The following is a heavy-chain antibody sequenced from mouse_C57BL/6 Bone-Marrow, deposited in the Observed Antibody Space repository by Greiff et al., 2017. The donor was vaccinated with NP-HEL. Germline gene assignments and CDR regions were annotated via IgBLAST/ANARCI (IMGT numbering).Heavy chain of an antibody. D-gene: IGHD1-1*01. J-gene: IGHJ3*01. V-gene: IGHV7-1*01. CDR2: SRNKANDYTT. CDR3: ARDYYGFAY. CDR1: GFTFSDFY. Sequence: EVKLMESGGGLVQPGRSLRLSCATSGFTFSDFYMEWVRQAPGKGLEWIAASRNKANDYTTEYSASVKGRFIVSRDTSQSILYLQMNALRAEDTAIYYCARDYYGFAYWGQGTLVTVSA.